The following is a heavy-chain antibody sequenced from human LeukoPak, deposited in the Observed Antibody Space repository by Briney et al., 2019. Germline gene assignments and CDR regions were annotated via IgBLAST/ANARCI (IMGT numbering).Heavy chain of an antibody. J-gene: IGHJ5*02. Sequence: SVKVSCKASGGTFSSYAISWVRQAPGQGLEWMGGIIPIFGTTNYAQKFQGRVTITADESTSTAYMELSTLRSEDTAIYYCAKVQNEVVPIAMRGWFDPWGQGTLVAVSS. D-gene: IGHD2-2*01. CDR1: GGTFSSYA. CDR2: IIPIFGTT. CDR3: AKVQNEVVPIAMRGWFDP. V-gene: IGHV1-69*13.